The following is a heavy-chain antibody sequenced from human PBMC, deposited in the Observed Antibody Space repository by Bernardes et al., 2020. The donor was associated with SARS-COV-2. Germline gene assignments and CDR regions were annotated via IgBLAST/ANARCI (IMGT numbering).Heavy chain of an antibody. Sequence: SETLSLTCAVSGDSIRSDNWWSWVRQPPGKGLEWIGEIFHSDSTYYNPSLKSRIFMSVDKSKNRFSLQLTSVTAADSAVYYCARNRPYSYDKGGYPRTYFFDSWGQGILVTVSS. CDR2: IFHSDST. D-gene: IGHD3-22*01. V-gene: IGHV4-4*02. J-gene: IGHJ4*02. CDR3: ARNRPYSYDKGGYPRTYFFDS. CDR1: GDSIRSDNW.